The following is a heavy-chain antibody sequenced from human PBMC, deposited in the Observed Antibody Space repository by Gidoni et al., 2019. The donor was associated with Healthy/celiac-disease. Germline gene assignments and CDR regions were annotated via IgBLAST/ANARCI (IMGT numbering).Heavy chain of an antibody. D-gene: IGHD5-12*01. V-gene: IGHV1-2*02. CDR1: GYTFTGYY. CDR2: INPNSGGT. CDR3: ARDPPGYSGYPFGGVAFDI. J-gene: IGHJ3*02. Sequence: QVQLVQSGAEVKKPGASVKVSCKASGYTFTGYYMHWVRQAPGQGLEWMGWINPNSGGTNYAQKFQGRVTMTRDTSISTAYMELSRLRSDETAVYYCARDPPGYSGYPFGGVAFDIWGQGTMVTVSS.